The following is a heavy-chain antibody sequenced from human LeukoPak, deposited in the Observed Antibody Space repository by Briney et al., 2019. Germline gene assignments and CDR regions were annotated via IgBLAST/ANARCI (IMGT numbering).Heavy chain of an antibody. CDR3: AKEGLVDTAPTDAFDI. J-gene: IGHJ3*02. D-gene: IGHD5-18*01. Sequence: GGSLRLSCAASGFTFSSYAMSWVRQAPGRGLEWVSAISGSGGSTYYADSVKGRFTISRDNSKNTPYLQMNSLRAEDTAVYYCAKEGLVDTAPTDAFDIWGQGTMVTVSS. CDR1: GFTFSSYA. V-gene: IGHV3-23*01. CDR2: ISGSGGST.